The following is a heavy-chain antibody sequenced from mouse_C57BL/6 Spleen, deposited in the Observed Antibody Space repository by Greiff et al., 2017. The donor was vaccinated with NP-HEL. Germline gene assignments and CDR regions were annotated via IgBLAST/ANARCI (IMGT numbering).Heavy chain of an antibody. J-gene: IGHJ4*01. CDR3: AREGWLPNYYAMDY. CDR2: IYPGDGDT. Sequence: QVQLQQSGPELVKPGASVKISCKASGYAFSSSWMNWVKQRPGKGLEWIGRIYPGDGDTNYNGKFKGKATLTADKSSSTAYMQLSSLTSEDSAVYFCAREGWLPNYYAMDYWGQGTSVTVSS. D-gene: IGHD2-2*01. V-gene: IGHV1-82*01. CDR1: GYAFSSSW.